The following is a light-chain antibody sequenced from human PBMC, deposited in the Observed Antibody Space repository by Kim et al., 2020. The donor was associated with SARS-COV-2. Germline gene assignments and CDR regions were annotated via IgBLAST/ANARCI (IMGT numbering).Light chain of an antibody. CDR3: QAWDSNTALV. CDR1: KLGDKY. CDR2: QDS. Sequence: SYELTQPPSVSVSPGQTASITCSGDKLGDKYACWYQQKPGQSPVLVIYQDSKRPSGIPERFSGSNSGNTATLTISGAQAMDEADYYCQAWDSNTALVFGTGTKVTVL. V-gene: IGLV3-1*01. J-gene: IGLJ1*01.